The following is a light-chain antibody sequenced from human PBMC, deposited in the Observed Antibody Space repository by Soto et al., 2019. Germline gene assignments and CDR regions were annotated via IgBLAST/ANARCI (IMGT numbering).Light chain of an antibody. Sequence: DIVMTQSPLSLPVIPGEPASISCRSSQSLLYSNRYNYLDWYLQKPGQSPQLLIYLGSNRASGVPDRLSGSGSGTDFTLKISRVEAEDVGVYYCMQALQTPGTFGQGIRLEIK. J-gene: IGKJ2*01. V-gene: IGKV2-28*01. CDR2: LGS. CDR3: MQALQTPGT. CDR1: QSLLYSNRYNY.